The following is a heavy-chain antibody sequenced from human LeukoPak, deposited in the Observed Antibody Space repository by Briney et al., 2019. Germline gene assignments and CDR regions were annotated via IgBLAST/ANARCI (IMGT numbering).Heavy chain of an antibody. Sequence: PSETLSLTCTVSGGSLSSSSYYWDWIRRPPGKGLEWIGSIYYSGRTYYNPPLKSRVTISVDTSKNQFSLKLSYVTAADTAVYYCARDNSVEVSTMIIFDYWGQGTLVTVSS. CDR2: IYYSGRT. D-gene: IGHD3-16*01. J-gene: IGHJ4*02. V-gene: IGHV4-39*07. CDR1: GGSLSSSSYY. CDR3: ARDNSVEVSTMIIFDY.